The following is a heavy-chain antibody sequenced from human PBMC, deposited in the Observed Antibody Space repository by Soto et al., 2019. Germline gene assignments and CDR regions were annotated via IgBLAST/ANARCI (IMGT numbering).Heavy chain of an antibody. CDR2: ISGGGRST. Sequence: PGGSLRLSCAASGFTFSSYAMSWVRQAPGKGLMWVSDISGGGRSTAYADSVRGRFTVSRDNAKNTLYLQINGLRAEDTAVYYCARGGTSEAGPYWGQGTLDPVSS. J-gene: IGHJ4*02. CDR1: GFTFSSYA. V-gene: IGHV3-23*01. CDR3: ARGGTSEAGPY. D-gene: IGHD6-19*01.